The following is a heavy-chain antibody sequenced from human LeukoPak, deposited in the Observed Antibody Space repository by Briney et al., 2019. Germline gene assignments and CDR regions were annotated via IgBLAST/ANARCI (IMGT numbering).Heavy chain of an antibody. CDR2: INHSGST. J-gene: IGHJ4*02. V-gene: IGHV4-34*01. CDR3: ARARNSSGWYVGLISNRNDY. Sequence: SETLSLTCAVYGGSFSGYYWSWIRQPPGKGLEWIGEINHSGSTNYNPSLKSRVTISVDTSKNQFSLKLSPVTAADTAVYYCARARNSSGWYVGLISNRNDYWGQGTLVTVSS. D-gene: IGHD6-19*01. CDR1: GGSFSGYY.